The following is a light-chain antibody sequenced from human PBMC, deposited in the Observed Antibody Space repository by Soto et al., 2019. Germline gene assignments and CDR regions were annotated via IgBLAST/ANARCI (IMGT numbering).Light chain of an antibody. V-gene: IGKV1-9*01. CDR3: QQVNTSPYN. CDR2: AAS. J-gene: IGKJ2*01. Sequence: IQLTQSPSSLSASVGERVTITCRASQVIGTYLAWYQQKPGKAPNLLIYAASFLQSGVPSRFSGSGSGTDFTLTIGSLQPEDFATYYCQQVNTSPYNFGQGTKLEI. CDR1: QVIGTY.